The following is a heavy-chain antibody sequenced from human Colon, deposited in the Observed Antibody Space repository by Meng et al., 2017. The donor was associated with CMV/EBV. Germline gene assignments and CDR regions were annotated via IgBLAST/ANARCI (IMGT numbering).Heavy chain of an antibody. CDR3: AKAVAASDYYYRGLDV. J-gene: IGHJ6*02. Sequence: ASVKVSCKASGYTFTGYYIHWVRQAPGEGLEWMGWINPHSGDTSFAQKFQDRVTVTRDTSITTAYMDLSRLRYDDTAVYYCAKAVAASDYYYRGLDVWGQGTKVTVSS. CDR1: GYTFTGYY. CDR2: INPHSGDT. D-gene: IGHD6-19*01. V-gene: IGHV1-2*02.